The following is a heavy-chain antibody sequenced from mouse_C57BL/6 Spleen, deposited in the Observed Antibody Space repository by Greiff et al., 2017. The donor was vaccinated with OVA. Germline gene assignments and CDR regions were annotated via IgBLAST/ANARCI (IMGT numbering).Heavy chain of an antibody. D-gene: IGHD1-1*01. CDR2: IYPSDSET. Sequence: KQSCKASGYTFTSYWMDWVKQRPGQGLEWIGNIYPSDSETHYNQKFKDKATLTVDKSSSTAYMQLSSLTSEDSAVYYCARDYYGTLDYWGQGTTLTVSS. CDR1: GYTFTSYW. CDR3: ARDYYGTLDY. V-gene: IGHV1-61*01. J-gene: IGHJ2*01.